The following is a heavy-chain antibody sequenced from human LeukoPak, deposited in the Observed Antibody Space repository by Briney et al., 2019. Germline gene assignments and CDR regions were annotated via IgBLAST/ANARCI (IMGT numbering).Heavy chain of an antibody. CDR2: IYPGDSDT. CDR3: ARGRYDFWSGYRWGFDP. Sequence: GESLKISCKGSGYSFTTYWIGWVRQMPGKGLEWMGIIYPGDSDTRYSPSLQGQVTISPDKSISTAYLQWSSLKASDTAMYYCARGRYDFWSGYRWGFDPWGQGTPVTVSS. D-gene: IGHD3-3*01. CDR1: GYSFTTYW. J-gene: IGHJ5*02. V-gene: IGHV5-51*01.